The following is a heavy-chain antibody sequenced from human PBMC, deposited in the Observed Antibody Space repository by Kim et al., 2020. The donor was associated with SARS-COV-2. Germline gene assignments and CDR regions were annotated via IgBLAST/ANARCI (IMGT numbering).Heavy chain of an antibody. CDR1: GGSISSSSYY. Sequence: SETLSLTCTVSGGSISSSSYYWGWIRQPPGKGLEWIGSIYYSGSTYYNPSLKSRVTISADTSKNQFSLKLSSVTAADTAVYYCARRRRGGRPVDYWGQGT. D-gene: IGHD1-26*01. CDR3: ARRRRGGRPVDY. J-gene: IGHJ4*02. CDR2: IYYSGST. V-gene: IGHV4-39*01.